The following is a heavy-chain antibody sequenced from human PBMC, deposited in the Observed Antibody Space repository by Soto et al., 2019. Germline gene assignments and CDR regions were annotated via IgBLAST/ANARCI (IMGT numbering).Heavy chain of an antibody. J-gene: IGHJ4*02. CDR3: ARAVLPATAPFDY. Sequence: QVQLQESGPRLVKPSETLSLTCIVSGGSISSYYWSWIRQPPGKGLEWIGYIYYSGSTTYNPSLKSRVTISVDTSKNQFSLKLSSVPAADPAVYYCARAVLPATAPFDYWGQGTLVTVSS. CDR1: GGSISSYY. V-gene: IGHV4-59*01. CDR2: IYYSGST. D-gene: IGHD2-2*01.